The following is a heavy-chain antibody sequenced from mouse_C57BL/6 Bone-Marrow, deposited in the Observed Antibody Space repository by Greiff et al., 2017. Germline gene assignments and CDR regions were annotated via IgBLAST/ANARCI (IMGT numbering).Heavy chain of an antibody. CDR3: ERGRYYDYGGGYGKDY. Sequence: VQLQQPGAELVMPGASVKLSCKASGYTFTGYWMHWVKQRPGQGLEWIGEIDPSDSYTNYNQKFKGKSTLTVDKSSTTAYVQISSLTSEDSAVYYCERGRYYDYGGGYGKDYWGQGTSVTVSS. V-gene: IGHV1-69*01. D-gene: IGHD2-4*01. J-gene: IGHJ4*01. CDR2: IDPSDSYT. CDR1: GYTFTGYW.